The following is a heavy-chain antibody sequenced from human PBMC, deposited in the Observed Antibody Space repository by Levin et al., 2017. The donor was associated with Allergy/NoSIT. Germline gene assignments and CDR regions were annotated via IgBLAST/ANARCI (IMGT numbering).Heavy chain of an antibody. J-gene: IGHJ5*02. CDR3: ARQPPYHYDASWFDP. CDR2: IFYSGST. V-gene: IGHV4-39*01. Sequence: SETLSLTCTVSGGSISSSNYYWGWIRQPPGKGLEWIGSIFYSGSTYYNPSLKSRVTISVDTSKNQFSLRLSSVTAADTAVYYFARQPPYHYDASWFDPWGQGTLVTVSS. D-gene: IGHD3-22*01. CDR1: GGSISSSNYY.